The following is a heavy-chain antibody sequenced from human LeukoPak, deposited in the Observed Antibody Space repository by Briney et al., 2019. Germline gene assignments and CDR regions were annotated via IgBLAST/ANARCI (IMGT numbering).Heavy chain of an antibody. D-gene: IGHD5-18*01. CDR2: ISYDGSNK. V-gene: IGHV3-30*18. J-gene: IGHJ4*02. CDR3: AKGWIQLWLLDY. Sequence: PGGSLRLSCAASGFTFSSYGMHWVRQAPGKGLEWVAVISYDGSNKYYADSVKGRFTISRDNSKNTLYLQMNSLRAEDTAVYYCAKGWIQLWLLDYWGRGTLVTVSS. CDR1: GFTFSSYG.